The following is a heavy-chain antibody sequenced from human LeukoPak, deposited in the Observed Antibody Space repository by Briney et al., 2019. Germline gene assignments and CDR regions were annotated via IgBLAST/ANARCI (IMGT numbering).Heavy chain of an antibody. J-gene: IGHJ4*02. CDR1: GYTFTSYG. V-gene: IGHV1-18*01. CDR2: ISAYNGKT. CDR3: ARGPLGRGWYYFDY. D-gene: IGHD6-19*01. Sequence: ASVKVSCKASGYTFTSYGISWGRQGPGQGLEWMGWISAYNGKTNYAQKLQGRVTMTTDTSTSTAYMELRSLRSDHTAVYYCARGPLGRGWYYFDYWGQGTLVTVSS.